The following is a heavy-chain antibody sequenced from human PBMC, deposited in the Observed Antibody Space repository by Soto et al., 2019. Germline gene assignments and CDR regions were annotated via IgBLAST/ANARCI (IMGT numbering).Heavy chain of an antibody. CDR3: VRRHVSATGIDWFDP. J-gene: IGHJ5*02. V-gene: IGHV1-3*01. Sequence: GASVKVSCKASGYTFTNYGLHWVRQAPGQRLEWMGWINAANGDTKYSPKFQGSVTITRDTSASTAYMELSSPRSEDTAVYYCVRRHVSATGIDWFDPWGQGTLVTAPQ. D-gene: IGHD6-13*01. CDR2: INAANGDT. CDR1: GYTFTNYG.